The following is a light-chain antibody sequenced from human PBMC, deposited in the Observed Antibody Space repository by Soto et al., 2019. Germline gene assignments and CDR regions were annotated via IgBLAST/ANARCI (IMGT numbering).Light chain of an antibody. CDR3: QQYNFWPPLT. J-gene: IGKJ4*01. V-gene: IGKV3-15*01. CDR2: DAS. CDR1: QSVNSN. Sequence: EIVMTQSPATLSVSPGERATLSCRASQSVNSNLAWYRQKPGQAPRLLISDASTSATGVPARFSGSGSGTEFTLTTSTLHSQDSGIYYCQQYNFWPPLTFGGGTKLEIK.